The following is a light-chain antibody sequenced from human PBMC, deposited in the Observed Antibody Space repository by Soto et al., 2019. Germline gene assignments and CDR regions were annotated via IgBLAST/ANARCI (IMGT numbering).Light chain of an antibody. J-gene: IGLJ2*01. CDR3: VLYVGSGIL. V-gene: IGLV8-61*01. CDR2: NTN. Sequence: QAVVTQEPSFSVSPGGTVTLTCGLNSGSVSTSYSPSWYQQTPGQAPRTLIYNTNTRSSGVPDRFSGSILGNTAALTITGAQADDESYYYCVLYVGSGILFGGGTKLTVL. CDR1: SGSVSTSYS.